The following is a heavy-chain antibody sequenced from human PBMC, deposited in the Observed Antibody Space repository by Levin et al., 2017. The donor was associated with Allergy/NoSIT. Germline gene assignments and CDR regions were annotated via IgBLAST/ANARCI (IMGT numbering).Heavy chain of an antibody. CDR3: AKDHPPARTRPKTLYYFDY. Sequence: PGGSLRLSCAASGFTFSSYGMHWVRQAPGKGLEWVAVISYDGSNKYYADSVKGRFTISRDNSKNTLYLQMNSLRAEDTAVYYCAKDHPPARTRPKTLYYFDYWGQGTLVTVSS. D-gene: IGHD2-2*01. CDR2: ISYDGSNK. V-gene: IGHV3-30*18. J-gene: IGHJ4*02. CDR1: GFTFSSYG.